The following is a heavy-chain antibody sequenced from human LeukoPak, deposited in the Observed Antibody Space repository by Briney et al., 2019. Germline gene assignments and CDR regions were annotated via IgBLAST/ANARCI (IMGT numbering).Heavy chain of an antibody. CDR1: GFTFSSYW. Sequence: GGSLRLSCAASGFTFSSYWMHWVRQAPGKGLVWVSRINSDGSSTSYADSVKGRFTISRDNAKNTLYLQMNSLRAEDTAVYYCARDLTPFCTNGVCFDAFDIWGQGTMVTVSS. CDR2: INSDGSST. CDR3: ARDLTPFCTNGVCFDAFDI. D-gene: IGHD2-8*01. J-gene: IGHJ3*02. V-gene: IGHV3-74*01.